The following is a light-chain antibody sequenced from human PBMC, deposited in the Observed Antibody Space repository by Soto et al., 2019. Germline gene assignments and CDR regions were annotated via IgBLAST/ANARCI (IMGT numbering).Light chain of an antibody. J-gene: IGKJ5*01. CDR3: QQANTFPIT. CDR1: EDVSAW. V-gene: IGKV1-12*01. CDR2: AAS. Sequence: DIQMTQSPSSVSASVGDTVTITCRASEDVSAWLAWYQQKPGKAPKLLIYAASTLQSAVSSRFRGSGSGTDFTLTISSLLPEDFATYFCQQANTFPITFGQGTRLEIK.